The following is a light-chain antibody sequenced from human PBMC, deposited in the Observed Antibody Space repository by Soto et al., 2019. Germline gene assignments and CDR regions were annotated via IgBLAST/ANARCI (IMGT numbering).Light chain of an antibody. CDR1: SSDVGGYNY. J-gene: IGLJ7*01. CDR3: SSYTSSSTRV. CDR2: EVS. V-gene: IGLV2-14*01. Sequence: QSALTQPASVSGSPGQSITISCTGTSSDVGGYNYVSWYQQHPGKAPKLMIYEVSNRPSGVSNRFSGSKSGNTASLTISGLQAEDEADYYCSSYTSSSTRVFGGGTQLPSS.